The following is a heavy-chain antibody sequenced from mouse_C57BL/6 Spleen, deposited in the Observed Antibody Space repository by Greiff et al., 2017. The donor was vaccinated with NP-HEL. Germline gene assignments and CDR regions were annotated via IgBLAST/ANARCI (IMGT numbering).Heavy chain of an antibody. J-gene: IGHJ3*01. CDR2: IYPGDGDT. V-gene: IGHV1-80*01. CDR1: GYAFSSYW. CDR3: ARDYGSSPAWFAY. Sequence: QVQLQQSGAELVKPGASVKISCKASGYAFSSYWMNWVKQRPGKGLGWIGQIYPGDGDTNYNGKFKGKATLTADKSSSTAYMQLSSLTSEDSAVYFCARDYGSSPAWFAYWGQGTLVTVSA. D-gene: IGHD1-1*01.